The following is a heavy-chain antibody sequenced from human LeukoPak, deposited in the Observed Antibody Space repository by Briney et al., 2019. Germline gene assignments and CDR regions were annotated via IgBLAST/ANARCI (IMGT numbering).Heavy chain of an antibody. CDR3: VRDFVGPDDL. CDR1: GFTLSKYW. J-gene: IGHJ5*02. CDR2: INRDGSRI. V-gene: IGHV3-74*01. Sequence: GGFLRLSCGDSGFTLSKYWMHWVRQDRGKGLTWVSRINRDGSRIDHAGSVKGRFTISRDNAKNTLYLQMNSLRPEDTAVYYCVRDFVGPDDLWGQGTLVTVSS. D-gene: IGHD1-26*01.